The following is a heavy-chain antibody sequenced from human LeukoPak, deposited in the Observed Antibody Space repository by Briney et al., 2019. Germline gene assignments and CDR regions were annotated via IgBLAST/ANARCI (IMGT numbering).Heavy chain of an antibody. D-gene: IGHD6-13*01. CDR3: ARDNMRDGGIAAAGTDY. CDR2: IKQDGSEK. V-gene: IGHV3-7*01. CDR1: GFTFSTYW. J-gene: IGHJ4*02. Sequence: GGSLRLSCAASGFTFSTYWMSWVRQAPGKGLEWVANIKQDGSEKYYVDSVKGPLTISKDNAKNPLYLQMNSLRAEDTAVYYCARDNMRDGGIAAAGTDYWGQGTLVTVSS.